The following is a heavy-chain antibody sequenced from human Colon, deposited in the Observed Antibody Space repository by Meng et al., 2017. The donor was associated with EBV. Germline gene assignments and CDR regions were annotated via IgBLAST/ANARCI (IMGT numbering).Heavy chain of an antibody. J-gene: IGHJ4*02. CDR3: ARGNAYNAPSFDY. CDR1: GASIGSNNW. V-gene: IGHV4-4*02. Sequence: QVQLQESGPGLVEPSGTLSLTCAVSGASIGSNNWWSWVRQPPGKGLEWIGEIYHGGNTNYNPSLKSRVTISVDRSNDQFSLSLSSVTAADTAVYYCARGNAYNAPSFDYWGQGTLVTVSS. D-gene: IGHD5-24*01. CDR2: IYHGGNT.